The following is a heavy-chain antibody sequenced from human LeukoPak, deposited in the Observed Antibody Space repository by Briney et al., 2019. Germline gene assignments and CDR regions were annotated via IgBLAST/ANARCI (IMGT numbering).Heavy chain of an antibody. CDR1: RFTFSSYW. CDR3: VRESRNTMPGMDV. D-gene: IGHD2-2*01. J-gene: IGHJ6*02. V-gene: IGHV3-74*01. Sequence: PGGSLTLSCAASRFTFSSYWMDWVRQAPGKVLVWVSRIHSDRSSTSYADSVTGRFTISRDNAKNTLYLQMNSLRAEDTAVYYCVRESRNTMPGMDVWGQGTTVSVSS. CDR2: IHSDRSST.